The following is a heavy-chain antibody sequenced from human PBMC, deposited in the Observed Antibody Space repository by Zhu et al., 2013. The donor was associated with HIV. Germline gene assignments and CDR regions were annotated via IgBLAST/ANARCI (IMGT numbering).Heavy chain of an antibody. CDR1: GVKLKFHA. D-gene: IGHD2-15*01. CDR3: ARGGGHVVVAVGTFDV. CDR2: ILPALGST. V-gene: IGHV1-69*09. J-gene: IGHJ3*01. Sequence: QVQLMQSGPEVKRPGSSVRVSCQASGVKLKFHAISWIRQAPGQGLEWLGSILPALGSTKYGRNFQGRVSFTADTSQNTVYMELTNLKPDDTAVFYCARGGGHVVVAVGTFDVVGPRDSRSPCLQ.